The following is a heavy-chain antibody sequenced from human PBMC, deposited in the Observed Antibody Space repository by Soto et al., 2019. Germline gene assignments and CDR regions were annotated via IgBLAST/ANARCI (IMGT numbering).Heavy chain of an antibody. J-gene: IGHJ4*01. CDR3: ASIWFGDFDY. Sequence: SENLSLTCTVSGGSISSADYYWSWIRQPPGKGLEWIGYFHSSGATYKDPSLKSRVTISVDTSKNQISLKLDSVTAADTAVYYCASIWFGDFDYWGHGTLVTVS. V-gene: IGHV4-30-4*01. CDR1: GGSISSADYY. D-gene: IGHD3-10*01. CDR2: FHSSGAT.